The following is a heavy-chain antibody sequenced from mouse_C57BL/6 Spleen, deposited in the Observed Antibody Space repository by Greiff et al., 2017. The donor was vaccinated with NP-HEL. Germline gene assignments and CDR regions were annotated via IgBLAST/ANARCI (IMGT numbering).Heavy chain of an antibody. J-gene: IGHJ1*03. CDR2: IDPSDSYT. Sequence: QVQLQQPGAELVMPGASVKLSCKASGYTFTSYWMHWVKQRPGQGLEWIGEIDPSDSYTNYNQKFKGKSTLTVDKSSSTAYMQLSSLTSEDSAVYYVARAYITTVVSYFDVWGTGTTVTVSS. D-gene: IGHD1-1*01. V-gene: IGHV1-69*01. CDR3: ARAYITTVVSYFDV. CDR1: GYTFTSYW.